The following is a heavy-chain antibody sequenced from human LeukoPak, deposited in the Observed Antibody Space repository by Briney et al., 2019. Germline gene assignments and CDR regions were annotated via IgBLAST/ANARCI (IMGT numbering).Heavy chain of an antibody. CDR2: INSDGSST. V-gene: IGHV3-74*01. Sequence: GGSLRLSCAASGFTFGSYWMHWVRQAPGEGLVWVSRINSDGSSTSYADSVKGRFTISRDNAKNTLYLQMNSLRAEDTAVYYCARDFTVTRYYYYYMDVWGKGTTVTVSS. J-gene: IGHJ6*03. CDR3: ARDFTVTRYYYYYMDV. D-gene: IGHD4-11*01. CDR1: GFTFGSYW.